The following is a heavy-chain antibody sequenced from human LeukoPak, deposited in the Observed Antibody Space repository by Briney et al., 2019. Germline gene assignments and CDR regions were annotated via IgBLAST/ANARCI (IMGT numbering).Heavy chain of an antibody. CDR2: INHSGST. Sequence: SETLSLTCAVYGGSFSGYYWSWTRQPPGKGLEWIGEINHSGSTNYNPSLKSRVTISVDTSKNQFSLKLSSVTAADTAVYYCARGPYYDFWSGYWGSYYYWGQGTLVTVSS. V-gene: IGHV4-34*01. D-gene: IGHD3-3*01. CDR3: ARGPYYDFWSGYWGSYYY. CDR1: GGSFSGYY. J-gene: IGHJ4*02.